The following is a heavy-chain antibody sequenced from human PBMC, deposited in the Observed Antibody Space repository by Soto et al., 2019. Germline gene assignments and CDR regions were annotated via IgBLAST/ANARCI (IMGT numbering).Heavy chain of an antibody. J-gene: IGHJ4*02. CDR3: AKGGVLWEGDYFDY. CDR2: ISGSGGST. V-gene: IGHV3-23*01. CDR1: GFTFSSYA. D-gene: IGHD1-26*01. Sequence: EVQLLESGGGLVQPGGSLRLSCAASGFTFSSYAMSWVRQAPGKGLEWVSAISGSGGSTYYADSVKGRFTISGDNSKNTRYVEMNSLRAEDTAVYYCAKGGVLWEGDYFDYWGQGTLVTVSS.